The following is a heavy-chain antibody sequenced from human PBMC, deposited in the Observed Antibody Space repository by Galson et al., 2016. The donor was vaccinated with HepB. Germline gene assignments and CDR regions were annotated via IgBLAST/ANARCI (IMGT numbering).Heavy chain of an antibody. CDR1: GFNFSGYA. CDR3: AHLTIWEKWSVP. J-gene: IGHJ5*01. CDR2: ISHDGHNE. D-gene: IGHD7-27*01. V-gene: IGHV3-30*04. Sequence: SLRLSRAASGFNFSGYAMHWVRQAPGKGLEWVSLISHDGHNEHLIDSVKGRFTLSRDNSKSILYLQMDRLRPEDTATYYCAHLTIWEKWSVPWGQGTLVIVSS.